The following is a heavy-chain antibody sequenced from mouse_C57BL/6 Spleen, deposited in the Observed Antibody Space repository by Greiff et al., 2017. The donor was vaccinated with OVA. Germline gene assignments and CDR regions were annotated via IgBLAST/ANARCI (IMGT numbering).Heavy chain of an antibody. CDR2: IYWDDAK. CDR3: ARDYYGSSFFAY. Sequence: QVTLKVSGPGILQSSQTLSLTCSFSGFSLSTSGMGVSWIRQPSGKGLEWLAHIYWDDAKRFNPSLKSRLTITKDTSRNQVFLKITSVDTADTATYCCARDYYGSSFFAYWGQGTLVTVSA. V-gene: IGHV8-12*01. J-gene: IGHJ3*01. D-gene: IGHD1-1*01. CDR1: GFSLSTSGMG.